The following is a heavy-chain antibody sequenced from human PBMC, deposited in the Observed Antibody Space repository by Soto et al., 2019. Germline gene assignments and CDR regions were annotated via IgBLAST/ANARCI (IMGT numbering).Heavy chain of an antibody. Sequence: QVQLVQSGAEVKKPGSSVKVSCKASGGTFSSYAISWVRQAPGQGLEWMGGIIPIFGTANYAQKFQGRVTITXXEXTXXADMELSSLRSEDTAVYYCARHSSIAALPEYYFDYWGQGTLVTVSS. J-gene: IGHJ4*02. CDR2: IIPIFGTA. D-gene: IGHD6-6*01. CDR3: ARHSSIAALPEYYFDY. CDR1: GGTFSSYA. V-gene: IGHV1-69*05.